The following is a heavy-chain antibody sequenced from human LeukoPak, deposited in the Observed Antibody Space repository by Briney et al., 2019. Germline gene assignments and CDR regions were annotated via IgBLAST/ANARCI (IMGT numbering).Heavy chain of an antibody. CDR3: VRARRGLLGYFYDY. D-gene: IGHD3-16*01. Sequence: PGGSLRLSCTASGFAFSSFEMNWVRQAPGKGLEWVTYISSSGATTYYADSVKGRFILSRDNAKISVHLQMNSLRVEDTAVYDCVRARRGLLGYFYDYWGQGALVTVSS. CDR1: GFAFSSFE. J-gene: IGHJ4*02. V-gene: IGHV3-48*03. CDR2: ISSSGATT.